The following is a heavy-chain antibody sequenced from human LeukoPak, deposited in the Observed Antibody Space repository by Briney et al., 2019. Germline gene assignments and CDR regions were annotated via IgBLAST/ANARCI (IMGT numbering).Heavy chain of an antibody. J-gene: IGHJ4*02. V-gene: IGHV4-39*07. CDR3: AREITMVRGVIIFDY. CDR1: GGSISSSSYY. CDR2: IYYSGST. Sequence: SETLSITCTVSGGSISSSSYYWGWIRQPPGEGLEWIGSIYYSGSTYYNPSLKSRVTISLDTSTNQFSLKLTSVTAADTAVYYCAREITMVRGVIIFDYWGQGTLVTVSS. D-gene: IGHD3-10*01.